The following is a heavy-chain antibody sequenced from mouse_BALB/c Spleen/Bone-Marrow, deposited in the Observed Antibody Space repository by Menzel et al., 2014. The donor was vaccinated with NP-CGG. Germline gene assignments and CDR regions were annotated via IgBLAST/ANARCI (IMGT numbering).Heavy chain of an antibody. CDR1: GYTFTSYW. CDR2: INPSNGRT. V-gene: IGHV1S81*02. J-gene: IGHJ2*01. CDR3: ARRNTTVVATDD. Sequence: QVQLQQSGAELVKPGASVELSCKASGYTFTSYWMHWVKQRPGLGLEWIGEINPSNGRTNYNEKFKSKATLTVDKSSSSAYMQLISLTSEDSAVYYCARRNTTVVATDDWGQGTTLTVSS. D-gene: IGHD1-1*01.